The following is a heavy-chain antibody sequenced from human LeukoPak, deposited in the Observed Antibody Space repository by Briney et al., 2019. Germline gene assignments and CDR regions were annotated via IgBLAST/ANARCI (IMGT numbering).Heavy chain of an antibody. D-gene: IGHD2-2*02. CDR2: MWYDGSHK. V-gene: IGHV3-33*08. CDR1: GFTFSSYS. Sequence: PGGSLRLSCAASGFTFSSYSMNWVRQAPGKGLEWVAVMWYDGSHKYYADSVKGRFTISRDNSKNTLYLQMNSLRAEDTAVYYCARGDCITTSCYNSDSWGQGTLVTVSS. CDR3: ARGDCITTSCYNSDS. J-gene: IGHJ4*02.